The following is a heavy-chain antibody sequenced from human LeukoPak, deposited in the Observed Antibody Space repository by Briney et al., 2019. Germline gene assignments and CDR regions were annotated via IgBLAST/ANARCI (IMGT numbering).Heavy chain of an antibody. CDR3: SRARAPVVIDVGY. CDR2: VYSNGRP. D-gene: IGHD3-22*01. Sequence: SETLSLTCTVSGGSISGSTYYWGWIRQPPGKDLEWIGTVYSNGRPYYNPSLKSRVAIYVDTSKNQFFLNVTSVTAADTAVYYCSRARAPVVIDVGYWGQGNLVTVDS. J-gene: IGHJ4*02. V-gene: IGHV4-39*01. CDR1: GGSISGSTYY.